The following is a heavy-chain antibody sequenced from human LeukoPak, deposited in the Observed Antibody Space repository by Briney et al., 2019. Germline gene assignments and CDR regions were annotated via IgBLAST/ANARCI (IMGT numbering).Heavy chain of an antibody. CDR3: SRGRWLQSRVKSFDY. Sequence: SETLSLTCTVSGDSITSYFWSWIRQPPGKGLEWVGYIFYSGITNYNPSLKSRVTISVDTSKNQFSLKLTSVTAADTAMYYCSRGRWLQSRVKSFDYWGQGTLVTVSS. CDR2: IFYSGIT. J-gene: IGHJ4*02. D-gene: IGHD5-24*01. V-gene: IGHV4-59*12. CDR1: GDSITSYF.